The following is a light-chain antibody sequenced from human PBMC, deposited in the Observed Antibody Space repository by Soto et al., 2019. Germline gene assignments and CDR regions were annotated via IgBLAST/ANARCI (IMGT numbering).Light chain of an antibody. Sequence: EIVLTQSPGTLSLSPGERATLSCRASQTISSSYLAWYQQKPGQAPRLLIFGASSRATDIPDRFSGSGSGTNYTLTISMLQPEDFAVYYCQHHDSSPPKYTFGHGTKLEIK. CDR1: QTISSSY. J-gene: IGKJ2*01. CDR2: GAS. V-gene: IGKV3-20*01. CDR3: QHHDSSPPKYT.